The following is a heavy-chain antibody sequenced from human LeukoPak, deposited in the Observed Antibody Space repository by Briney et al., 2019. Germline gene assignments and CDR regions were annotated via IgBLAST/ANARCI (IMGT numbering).Heavy chain of an antibody. J-gene: IGHJ5*02. Sequence: PSETLSLTCTVSGGSISSYYWSWIRQPPGKGLEWIGEINHSGSTNYNPSLKSRVTISVDTSKNQFSLKLSSVTAADTAVYYCARFMGWSGYYEAGNWFDPWGQGTLVTVSS. CDR3: ARFMGWSGYYEAGNWFDP. CDR2: INHSGST. D-gene: IGHD3-3*01. V-gene: IGHV4-34*01. CDR1: GGSISSYY.